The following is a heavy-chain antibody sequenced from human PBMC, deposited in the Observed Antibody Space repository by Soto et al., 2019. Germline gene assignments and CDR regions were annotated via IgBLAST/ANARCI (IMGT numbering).Heavy chain of an antibody. CDR1: GYTFTGYY. Sequence: GASVKVSCKASGYTFTGYYMHWVRQAPGQGLEWMGWINPNSGGTNYAQKFQGWVTMTRDTSISTAYMELSRLRSDDTAVYYCARDNAHSGYDTTFDYWGQGTLVTVSS. CDR2: INPNSGGT. V-gene: IGHV1-2*04. D-gene: IGHD5-12*01. CDR3: ARDNAHSGYDTTFDY. J-gene: IGHJ4*02.